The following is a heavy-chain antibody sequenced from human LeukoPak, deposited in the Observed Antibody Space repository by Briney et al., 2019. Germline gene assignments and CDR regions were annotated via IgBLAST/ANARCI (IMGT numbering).Heavy chain of an antibody. Sequence: PGGSLRLSCAASGFTFSNAWMSWVRQAPGKGLEWVGRIKSKTDGGTTDYAAPVKGRFTISRDDSKNTLYLQMNSLKTEDTAVYYCTTPRTTVVTKDYFDYWGQGTLVTVSS. V-gene: IGHV3-15*01. D-gene: IGHD4-23*01. CDR1: GFTFSNAW. CDR2: IKSKTDGGTT. J-gene: IGHJ4*02. CDR3: TTPRTTVVTKDYFDY.